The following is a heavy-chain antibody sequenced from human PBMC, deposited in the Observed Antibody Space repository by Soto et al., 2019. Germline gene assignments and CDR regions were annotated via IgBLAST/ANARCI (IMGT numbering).Heavy chain of an antibody. V-gene: IGHV4-59*01. CDR2: IYYSGST. Sequence: SETLSLTCTVSGGSISSYYWSWIRQPPGKGLEWIGYIYYSGSTNYNPSLKSRVTISVDTSKNQFSLKLSSVTAADTAVYYCAVGATSDAFDIWGQGTMVTVSS. D-gene: IGHD1-26*01. J-gene: IGHJ3*02. CDR1: GGSISSYY. CDR3: AVGATSDAFDI.